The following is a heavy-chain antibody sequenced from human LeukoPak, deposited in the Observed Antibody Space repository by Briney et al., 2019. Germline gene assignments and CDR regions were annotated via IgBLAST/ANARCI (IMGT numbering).Heavy chain of an antibody. CDR2: MNPNSGNT. D-gene: IGHD6-19*01. Sequence: ASVKVSCKASGYTFTSYDISWVRQATGQGLEWMGWMNPNSGNTGYAQKFQGRVTITRNTSISTAYMELSSLRSEDTAVYYCARGRRYSSGWHYYYYYMDVWGKGTTVTVSS. CDR1: GYTFTSYD. CDR3: ARGRRYSSGWHYYYYYMDV. V-gene: IGHV1-8*03. J-gene: IGHJ6*03.